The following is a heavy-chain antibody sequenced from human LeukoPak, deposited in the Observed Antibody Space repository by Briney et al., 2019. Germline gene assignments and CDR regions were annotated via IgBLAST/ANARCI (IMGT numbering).Heavy chain of an antibody. CDR2: SNGDGSST. CDR3: ARDHVIRQAPPGF. CDR1: GFTLSNYW. J-gene: IGHJ4*02. V-gene: IGHV3-74*01. D-gene: IGHD3-10*01. Sequence: GGSLRLSCAASGFTLSNYWIHWVRQAAGKGLVWVSRSNGDGSSTSYADSVKGRFTISRDNSKNTVYLQMNSLRAEDTAVYYCARDHVIRQAPPGFWGQGTLVTVSS.